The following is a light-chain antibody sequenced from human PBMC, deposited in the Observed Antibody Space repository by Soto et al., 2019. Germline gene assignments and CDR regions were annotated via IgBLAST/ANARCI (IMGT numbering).Light chain of an antibody. J-gene: IGKJ5*01. CDR3: MQALQTPIT. CDR1: QSLLHSNGYNY. V-gene: IGKV2-28*01. CDR2: LGS. Sequence: DSVMTQSPLSLPVTPGEPVSISCRSSQSLLHSNGYNYLDWYLQKPGQSPQLLIYLGSNRASGVPDRFSGSGSGTDFTLKISRVEAEDVGVYYCMQALQTPITFGQGTRLEIK.